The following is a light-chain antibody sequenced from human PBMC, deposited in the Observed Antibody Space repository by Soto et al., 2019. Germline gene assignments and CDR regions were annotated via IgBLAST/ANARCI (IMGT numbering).Light chain of an antibody. CDR2: DAS. CDR3: HQCRS. CDR1: QSIDTY. V-gene: IGKV3-11*01. Sequence: EVVLTQSPATLSVSPGERATLSCRASQSIDTYLAWYQQKPGQAPRLLIDDASNRATGIPARFSGSGSGTDFTLTISNLEHEDFAVYYCHQCRSFGQGTRVEIK. J-gene: IGKJ5*01.